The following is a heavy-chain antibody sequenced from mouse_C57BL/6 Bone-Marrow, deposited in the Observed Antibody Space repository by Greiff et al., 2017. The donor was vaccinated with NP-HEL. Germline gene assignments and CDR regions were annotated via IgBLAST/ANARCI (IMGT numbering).Heavy chain of an antibody. V-gene: IGHV5-9*01. CDR1: GFTFSSYT. CDR2: ISGGGGNT. D-gene: IGHD2-3*01. J-gene: IGHJ4*01. CDR3: ARDGHYAMDY. Sequence: EVKLQESGGGLVKPGGSLKLSCAASGFTFSSYTMSWVRQTPEKRLEWVATISGGGGNTYYPDSVKGRFTISRDNAKNTLYLQMSSLRSEDTALYYCARDGHYAMDYWGQGTSVTVSS.